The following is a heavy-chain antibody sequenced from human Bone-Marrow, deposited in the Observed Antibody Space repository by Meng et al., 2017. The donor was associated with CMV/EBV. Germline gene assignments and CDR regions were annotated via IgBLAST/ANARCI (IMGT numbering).Heavy chain of an antibody. J-gene: IGHJ4*02. CDR1: GFTFSSYW. D-gene: IGHD3-10*01. V-gene: IGHV3-21*01. CDR3: ARGALLWFGEFYYFDY. CDR2: ISSSSSYI. Sequence: GESLKISCSASGFTFSSYWMHWVRQAPGKGLEWVSSISSSSSYIYYADSVKGRFTISRDNAKNSMYLQMNSLRAEDTAVYFCARGALLWFGEFYYFDYWGQGTLVPVSS.